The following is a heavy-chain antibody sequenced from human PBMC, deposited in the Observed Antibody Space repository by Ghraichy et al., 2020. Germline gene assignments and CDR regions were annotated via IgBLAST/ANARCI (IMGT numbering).Heavy chain of an antibody. Sequence: SETLSLTCTVSGGSISSYYWSWIRQPLGKGLEWIGYIYYSGSTNYNPSLKSRVTISVDTSKNQFSLKLSSVTAADTAVYYCARMSEEGEWGRVDYWGQGTLVTVSS. CDR2: IYYSGST. CDR3: ARMSEEGEWGRVDY. D-gene: IGHD2-21*01. J-gene: IGHJ4*02. CDR1: GGSISSYY. V-gene: IGHV4-59*01.